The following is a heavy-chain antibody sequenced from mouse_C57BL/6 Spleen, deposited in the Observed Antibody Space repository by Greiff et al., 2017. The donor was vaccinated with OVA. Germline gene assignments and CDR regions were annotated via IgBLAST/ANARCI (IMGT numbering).Heavy chain of an antibody. V-gene: IGHV1-9*01. CDR1: GYTFTGYW. CDR2: ILPGSGST. CDR3: ARELQRPYDFDY. J-gene: IGHJ2*01. Sequence: VQLQESGAELMKPGASVKLSCKATGYTFTGYWIEWVKQRPGHGLEWIGEILPGSGSTNYTEKFKGKATFTADTSSNTAYMQLSSLTTEDSAIYYCARELQRPYDFDYWGQGTTLTVSS. D-gene: IGHD1-1*01.